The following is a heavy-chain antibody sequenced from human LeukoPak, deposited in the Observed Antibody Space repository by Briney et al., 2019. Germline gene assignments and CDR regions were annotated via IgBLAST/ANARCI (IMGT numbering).Heavy chain of an antibody. Sequence: SETLSLTCAVYGGSFSGYYWSWIRQPPGKGLEWIGEINHSGSTNYNPSLKSRVTISVDTSKNQFSLKLSSVTAADTAVYYCAKVRPNRGLPPGRWFDPWGQGTLVTVSS. CDR3: AKVRPNRGLPPGRWFDP. D-gene: IGHD3-10*01. V-gene: IGHV4-34*01. CDR1: GGSFSGYY. J-gene: IGHJ5*02. CDR2: INHSGST.